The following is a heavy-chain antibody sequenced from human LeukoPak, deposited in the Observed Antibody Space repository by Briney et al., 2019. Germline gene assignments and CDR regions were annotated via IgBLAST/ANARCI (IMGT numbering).Heavy chain of an antibody. Sequence: GGSLRLSCAASGFTFSNAWMSWVRQAPGEGLEWVGRIKSKSDGGGTTDYVAPVKGRFTISRDDSKNALYMQMDSLRTDDTAVYYCATDLLDYWGQGTLVTVSS. CDR1: GFTFSNAW. CDR3: ATDLLDY. V-gene: IGHV3-15*01. CDR2: IKSKSDGGGTT. J-gene: IGHJ4*02.